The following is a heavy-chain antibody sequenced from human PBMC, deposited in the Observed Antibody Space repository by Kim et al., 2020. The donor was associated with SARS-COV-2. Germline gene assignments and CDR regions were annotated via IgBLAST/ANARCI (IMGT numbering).Heavy chain of an antibody. V-gene: IGHV3-30*04. J-gene: IGHJ3*02. CDR1: GFTFSSYA. Sequence: GGSLRLSCAASGFTFSSYAMHWVRQAPGKGLEWVAVISYDGSNKYYSDSVKGRFTISRDNSKNTLYLQMNSLRAEDTAVYYCARMPPRGYSSSWYDAFDIWGQGTMVTVSS. CDR2: ISYDGSNK. CDR3: ARMPPRGYSSSWYDAFDI. D-gene: IGHD6-13*01.